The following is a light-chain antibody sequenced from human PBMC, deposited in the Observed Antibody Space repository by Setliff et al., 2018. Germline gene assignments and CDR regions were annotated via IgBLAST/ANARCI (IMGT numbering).Light chain of an antibody. CDR2: EVT. J-gene: IGLJ1*01. CDR3: SLYSGSNNFF. V-gene: IGLV2-8*01. CDR1: SSDVGGYNDVFRYNY. Sequence: QSALTQPPSASGSPGQSVTISCTGASSDVGGYNDVFRYNYVSWYQQYPGKAPKLLISEVTKRPSGVPDRFSGSKSGNTASLTVSGLQAEDEADYYCSLYSGSNNFFFGSGTKVTVL.